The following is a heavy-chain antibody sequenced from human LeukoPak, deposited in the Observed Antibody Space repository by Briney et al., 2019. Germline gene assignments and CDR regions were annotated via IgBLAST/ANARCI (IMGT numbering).Heavy chain of an antibody. Sequence: GGSLRLSCAASGFTFSSYGMSWVRQAPGKGLEWVSAISGSGGSTYYADSVKGRFTISRDNSKNTLYLQMNSLRAEDTAVYYCAKDLDDILTGYYFGVAFDIWGQGTMVTVSS. CDR3: AKDLDDILTGYYFGVAFDI. CDR1: GFTFSSYG. J-gene: IGHJ3*02. V-gene: IGHV3-23*01. D-gene: IGHD3-9*01. CDR2: ISGSGGST.